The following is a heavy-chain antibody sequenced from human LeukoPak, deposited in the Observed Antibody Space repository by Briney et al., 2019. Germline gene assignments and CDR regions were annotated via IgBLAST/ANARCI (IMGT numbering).Heavy chain of an antibody. D-gene: IGHD6-19*01. V-gene: IGHV3-66*01. CDR3: ARGQKYSTGWYYFDY. Sequence: TGGSLRLSCAASGFTVSNNYMSWVRQAPGKGLEWVSVIYSGGSTYYADSVKGRFTISRDNSKNTLYLQMNSLRAEDTAVYYCARGQKYSTGWYYFDYWGQGTLVIVSS. CDR1: GFTVSNNY. J-gene: IGHJ4*02. CDR2: IYSGGST.